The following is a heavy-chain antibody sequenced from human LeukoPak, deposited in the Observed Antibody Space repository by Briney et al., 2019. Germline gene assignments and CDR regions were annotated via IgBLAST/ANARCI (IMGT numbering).Heavy chain of an antibody. V-gene: IGHV3-30*02. CDR3: AKDYTVLMVYASNWFDP. D-gene: IGHD2-8*01. CDR1: GFTFSSYG. Sequence: GGSLRLSCAASGFTFSSYGMHWVRQAPGKGLEWVAFIRYDGSNKYYADSVKGRFTISRDNSKNTLYLQMNSLRAEDTAVYYCAKDYTVLMVYASNWFDPWGQGTLVTVSS. J-gene: IGHJ5*02. CDR2: IRYDGSNK.